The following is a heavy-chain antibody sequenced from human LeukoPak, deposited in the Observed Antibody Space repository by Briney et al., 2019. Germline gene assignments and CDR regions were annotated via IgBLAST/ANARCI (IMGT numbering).Heavy chain of an antibody. CDR1: GFTFSNYG. V-gene: IGHV3-30*03. D-gene: IGHD6-13*01. CDR2: ISYDGSNK. J-gene: IGHJ5*02. CDR3: ARQAYSSNLGWFDP. Sequence: GRSLRLSCAASGFTFSNYGMHWVRQAPGKGLEWVAIISYDGSNKYYADSVKGRFTISRDNSKNTLFLQMNSLRAEDTAVYYCARQAYSSNLGWFDPWGQGTLVTVSS.